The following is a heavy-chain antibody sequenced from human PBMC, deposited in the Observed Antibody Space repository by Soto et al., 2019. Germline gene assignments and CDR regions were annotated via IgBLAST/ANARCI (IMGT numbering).Heavy chain of an antibody. D-gene: IGHD3-22*01. J-gene: IGHJ4*02. CDR2: IWYDGSNK. CDR3: ARDHPEYYYDSSGTENFDY. V-gene: IGHV3-33*01. CDR1: GFTFSSYG. Sequence: QVQLVESGGGVVQPGRSLRLSCAASGFTFSSYGMHWVRQAPGKGLEWVAVIWYDGSNKYYADSVKGRFTISRDNCKNTLYLQMNSLRAEDTAVYYCARDHPEYYYDSSGTENFDYWGKGTLVTVSS.